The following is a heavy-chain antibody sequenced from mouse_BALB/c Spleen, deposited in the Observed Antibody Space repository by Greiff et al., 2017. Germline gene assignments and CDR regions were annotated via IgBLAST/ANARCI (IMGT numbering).Heavy chain of an antibody. CDR1: GFTFSSFG. Sequence: EVKLVESGGGLVQPGGSRKLSCAASGFTFSSFGMHWVRQAPEKGLEWVAYISSGSSTIYYADTVKGRFTISRDNPKNTLFLQMTSLRSEDTAMYYCARAPVRGVPMDYWGQGTSVTVSS. J-gene: IGHJ4*01. CDR2: ISSGSSTI. D-gene: IGHD2-14*01. V-gene: IGHV5-17*02. CDR3: ARAPVRGVPMDY.